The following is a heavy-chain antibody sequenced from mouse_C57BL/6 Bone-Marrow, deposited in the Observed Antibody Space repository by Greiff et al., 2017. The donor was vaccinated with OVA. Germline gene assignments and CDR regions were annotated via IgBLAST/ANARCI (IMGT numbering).Heavy chain of an antibody. CDR3: ARARDYGNSFFDY. V-gene: IGHV3-6*01. CDR2: ISYDGSN. D-gene: IGHD2-1*01. CDR1: GYSITSGYY. Sequence: EVKLQESGPGLVKPSQSLSLTCSVTGYSITSGYYWNWIRQFPGNKLEWMGYISYDGSNNYNPSLKNRISITRDTSKNQFFLKLNSVTTEDTATYYCARARDYGNSFFDYWGQGTTLTVSS. J-gene: IGHJ2*01.